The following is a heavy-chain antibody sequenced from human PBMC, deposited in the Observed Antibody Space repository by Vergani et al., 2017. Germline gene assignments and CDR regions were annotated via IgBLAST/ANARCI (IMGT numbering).Heavy chain of an antibody. CDR2: IKSDGSIT. V-gene: IGHV3-74*03. CDR3: VRDRPQSGIQPFEC. Sequence: DVHLAESGGGFFQPGGSLRLSCSASGLSFNSYWMHWVRQVPGNGLLWVSRIKSDGSITAYADSVKGRFTISRDNAQNTLYLQMDSLRAEDTAVYYCVRDRPQSGIQPFECWGQGAVVTVS. D-gene: IGHD5-24*01. CDR1: GLSFNSYW. J-gene: IGHJ4*02.